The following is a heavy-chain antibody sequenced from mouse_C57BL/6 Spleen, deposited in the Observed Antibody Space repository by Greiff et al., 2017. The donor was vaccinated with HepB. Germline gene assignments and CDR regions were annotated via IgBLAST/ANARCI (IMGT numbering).Heavy chain of an antibody. J-gene: IGHJ3*01. CDR2: IDPSDSYT. D-gene: IGHD2-4*01. CDR3: ARDLLRRFAY. CDR1: GYTFTSYW. Sequence: VQLQQPGAELVRPGPSVKLSCKASGYTFTSYWMHWVKQRPGQGLEWIGVIDPSDSYTNYNQKFKGKATLTVDTSSSTAYMQLSSLTSEDSAVYYCARDLLRRFAYWGQGTLVTVSA. V-gene: IGHV1-59*01.